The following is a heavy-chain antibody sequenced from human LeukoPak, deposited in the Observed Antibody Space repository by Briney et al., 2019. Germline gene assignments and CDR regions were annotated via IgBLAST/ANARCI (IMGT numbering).Heavy chain of an antibody. CDR1: GFTFCGYA. CDR3: ARGSVVTFDY. D-gene: IGHD4-23*01. Sequence: GGSLRLSCAASGFTFCGYAMNWVRQAPGKGLKWVSSISGSGGSTYYTDSVKGRFTISRDNSKNTLYLQMHSLRAEDTAVYYCARGSVVTFDYWGQGTLVTVSS. CDR2: ISGSGGST. J-gene: IGHJ4*02. V-gene: IGHV3-23*01.